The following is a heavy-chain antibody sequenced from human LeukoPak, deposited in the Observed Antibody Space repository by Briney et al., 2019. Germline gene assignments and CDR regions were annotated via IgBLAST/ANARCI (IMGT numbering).Heavy chain of an antibody. CDR2: VYSGGST. J-gene: IGHJ4*02. V-gene: IGHV3-66*01. Sequence: GGSLRLSCVASGFTVSSNYMSWVRQAPGKGLEWVSVVYSGGSTHYADSVKGRFTISRDNSKNTLYLQMNSLRAEDTAVYYCARGRTSSWKTPFDYWGQGTLVTVSS. CDR3: ARGRTSSWKTPFDY. CDR1: GFTVSSNY. D-gene: IGHD6-13*01.